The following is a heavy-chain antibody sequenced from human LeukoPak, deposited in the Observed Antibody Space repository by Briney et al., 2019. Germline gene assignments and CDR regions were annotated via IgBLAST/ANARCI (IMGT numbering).Heavy chain of an antibody. J-gene: IGHJ4*02. Sequence: ASVKVSCKASGYTFTGYYMHWVRQAPGQGLEWMGWINPNSGGTNYAQKFQGRVTMTRDTSISTAYMELSRLRSDDTAVYYCAREGFLRHYYDSSGPTFGDYWGQGTLVTVSS. CDR1: GYTFTGYY. V-gene: IGHV1-2*02. CDR3: AREGFLRHYYDSSGPTFGDY. D-gene: IGHD3-22*01. CDR2: INPNSGGT.